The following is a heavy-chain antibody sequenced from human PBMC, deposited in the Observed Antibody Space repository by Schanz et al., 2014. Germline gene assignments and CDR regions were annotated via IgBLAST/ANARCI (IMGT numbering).Heavy chain of an antibody. CDR1: GGAINSYY. CDR2: IYFSGNT. Sequence: QVQLQESGPELVRPSETLSLTCNVSGGAINSYYWTWIRQPAGKGLEWIGRIYFSGNTNYNPSLKSRVTMSIDTSKTQFSLKLKSLTAADTAVYFCALQGGMGSPLAYWGQGILVTVSS. CDR3: ALQGGMGSPLAY. V-gene: IGHV4-4*07. J-gene: IGHJ4*02. D-gene: IGHD3-16*01.